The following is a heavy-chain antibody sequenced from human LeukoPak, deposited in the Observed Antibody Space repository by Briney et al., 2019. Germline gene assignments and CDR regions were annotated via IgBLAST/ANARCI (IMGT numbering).Heavy chain of an antibody. V-gene: IGHV3-43*02. Sequence: GGSLRLSCAASGFTFDDYAMHWVRQAPGKGLEWVSLISGDGGGTYYADSVKGRFTISRDNSKNSLYLQMNSLRTEDTALYYCANGSFYYGMDVWGQGTTVTVSS. J-gene: IGHJ6*02. CDR1: GFTFDDYA. CDR2: ISGDGGGT. CDR3: ANGSFYYGMDV.